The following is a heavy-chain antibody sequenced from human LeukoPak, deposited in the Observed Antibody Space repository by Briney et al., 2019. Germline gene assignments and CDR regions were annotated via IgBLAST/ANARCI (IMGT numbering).Heavy chain of an antibody. D-gene: IGHD3-16*02. V-gene: IGHV3-23*01. CDR3: ALNGREVPSGAFDI. Sequence: GGSLRLSCAASGFTFSNYAMSWVRQAPGKGLEWVSAISGSGGSTYYADSVKGRFTISRDNSKNTLYLQMNSLRAEDTAVYYCALNGREVPSGAFDIWGQGTVVTVSS. J-gene: IGHJ3*02. CDR1: GFTFSNYA. CDR2: ISGSGGST.